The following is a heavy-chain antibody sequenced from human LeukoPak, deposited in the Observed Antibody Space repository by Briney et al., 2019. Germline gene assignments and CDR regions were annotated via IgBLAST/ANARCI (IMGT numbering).Heavy chain of an antibody. J-gene: IGHJ4*02. CDR3: AREYAGHIVVVPDPPSTPFCPDY. D-gene: IGHD2-2*01. CDR1: GYTFTGYY. Sequence: GASVKVSCKASGYTFTGYYMHWVRQAPGQGLEWMGWINPNSGGTNYAQKFQGRVTMTRDATISTAYMELSRLRSDDTAVYYCAREYAGHIVVVPDPPSTPFCPDYWGQGTLVTVSS. CDR2: INPNSGGT. V-gene: IGHV1-2*02.